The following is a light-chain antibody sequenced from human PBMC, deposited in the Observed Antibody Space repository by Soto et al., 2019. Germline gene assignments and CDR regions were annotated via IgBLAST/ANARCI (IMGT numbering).Light chain of an antibody. CDR2: STN. CDR3: VLYMGGGISV. V-gene: IGLV8-61*01. CDR1: SGSVSTNYY. J-gene: IGLJ7*01. Sequence: QAVVTQEPSFSVSPGGTVTLTCGLSSGSVSTNYYPSWYQQTPGQAPRTLIYSTNIRSSGVPDRFSGSILGNKAALTIAGAQADDESDYYCVLYMGGGISVFGGCTQLTVL.